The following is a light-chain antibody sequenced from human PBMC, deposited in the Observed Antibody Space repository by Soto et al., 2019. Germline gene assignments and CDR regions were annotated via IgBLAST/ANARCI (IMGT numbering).Light chain of an antibody. J-gene: IGKJ1*01. V-gene: IGKV1-39*01. CDR3: QQSYSTPGA. CDR2: AAS. CDR1: QGISNY. Sequence: IHITQSPSPLSASVGDRVTITFLASQGISNYLAWFQQKPGKVPKLLIYAASSLQSGVPSRFSGSGSGTDFTLTISSLQPEDFATYYCQQSYSTPGAFGQGTKVDIK.